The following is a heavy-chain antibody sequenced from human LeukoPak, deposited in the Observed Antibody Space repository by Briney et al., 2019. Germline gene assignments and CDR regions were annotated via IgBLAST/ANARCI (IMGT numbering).Heavy chain of an antibody. CDR2: IYYSGST. J-gene: IGHJ4*02. Sequence: SETLSLTCTVSGGSISSYYWGWIRQPPGKGLEWIGYIYYSGSTNYNPSLKSRVTISVDTSKNQFSLKLSSVTAADTAVYYCARGVLTIFGVVTKFDYWGQGTLVTVSS. D-gene: IGHD3-3*01. CDR3: ARGVLTIFGVVTKFDY. V-gene: IGHV4-59*12. CDR1: GGSISSYY.